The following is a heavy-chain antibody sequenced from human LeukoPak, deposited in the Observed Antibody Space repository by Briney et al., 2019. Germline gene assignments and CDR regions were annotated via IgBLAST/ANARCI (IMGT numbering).Heavy chain of an antibody. CDR2: ISWNSGSI. CDR3: AKDDSYGGNSNFDY. CDR1: GFTFDDYA. J-gene: IGHJ4*02. V-gene: IGHV3-9*01. Sequence: GRSLRLSCAASGFTFDDYAMHWVRQAPGKGLEWVSGISWNSGSIEYADSVKGQFTISRDNAKNSLYLQMNGLRAEDTALYYCAKDDSYGGNSNFDYWGQGTLVTVSS. D-gene: IGHD4-23*01.